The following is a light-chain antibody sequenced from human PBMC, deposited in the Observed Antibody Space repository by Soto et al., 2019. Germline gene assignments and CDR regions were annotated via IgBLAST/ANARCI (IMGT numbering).Light chain of an antibody. Sequence: QSALTQPASVSGSPGQSITISCTGTSSDVGGYNYVSWYQQHPGKAPKFMIYDVSNRPSGVSNRFSGSKSGNTASLTISGLQAEDEADYDCCSYTTGNTRQIVFGTGTKLTVL. V-gene: IGLV2-14*01. CDR3: CSYTTGNTRQIV. CDR2: DVS. J-gene: IGLJ1*01. CDR1: SSDVGGYNY.